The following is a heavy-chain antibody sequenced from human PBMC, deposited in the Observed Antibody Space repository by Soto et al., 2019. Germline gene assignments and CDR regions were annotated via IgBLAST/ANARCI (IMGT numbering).Heavy chain of an antibody. D-gene: IGHD4-17*01. CDR3: AKGPYGGNSYHYYYGMDV. CDR2: ISGSGGST. CDR1: GFTFSSYA. Sequence: PGGSLRLSCAASGFTFSSYAMSWVRQAPGKGLEWVSAISGSGGSTYYADSVKGRFTISRDNSKNTLYLQMNSLRAEDTAVYYCAKGPYGGNSYHYYYGMDVWGQGTTVTVSS. V-gene: IGHV3-23*01. J-gene: IGHJ6*02.